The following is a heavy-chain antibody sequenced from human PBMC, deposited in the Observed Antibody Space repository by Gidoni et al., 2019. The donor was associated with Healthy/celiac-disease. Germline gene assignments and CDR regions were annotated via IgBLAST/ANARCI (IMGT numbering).Heavy chain of an antibody. CDR2: INHSGST. CDR3: ARGRLIFGVVIRGWFDP. V-gene: IGHV4-34*01. J-gene: IGHJ5*02. CDR1: GGSFSGYY. D-gene: IGHD3-3*01. Sequence: QVQLQQWGAGLLKPSATMSRTCAVYGGSFSGYYWSWIRQPPGKGLEWIGEINHSGSTNYNPSLKSRVTISVDTSKNQFSLKLSSVTAADTAVYYCARGRLIFGVVIRGWFDPWGQGTLVTVSS.